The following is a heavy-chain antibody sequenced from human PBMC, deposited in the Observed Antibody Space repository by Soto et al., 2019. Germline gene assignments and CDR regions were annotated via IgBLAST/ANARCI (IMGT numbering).Heavy chain of an antibody. V-gene: IGHV5-51*01. CDR3: TRGGGDDSGGNHH. CDR1: GYSYTSYW. Sequence: GESLKISCKGSGYSYTSYWIGWVRQTPGKGLEWMGIIYPGDSDTRYSPSFQGQATISVDKSISTAYLQWSSLKASDTAIYYCTRGGGDDSGGNHHWGQGTPVTVSS. J-gene: IGHJ5*02. CDR2: IYPGDSDT. D-gene: IGHD4-17*01.